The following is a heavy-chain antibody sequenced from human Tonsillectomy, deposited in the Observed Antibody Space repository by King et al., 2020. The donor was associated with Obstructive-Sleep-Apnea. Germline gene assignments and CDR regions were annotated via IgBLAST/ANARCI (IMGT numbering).Heavy chain of an antibody. J-gene: IGHJ4*02. D-gene: IGHD3-22*01. Sequence: QLQLQESGPGLVKPSETLSLTCTVSGDSISSSNYYWGWIRQPPGKGLEWIGTIYYSGSTYYNPSLKSRVTISVDTSKNQFSLKLSSVTAADTAVYYCARAIEDFLYYYDSSGQKFDYWGQGTLVTVSS. CDR2: IYYSGST. V-gene: IGHV4-39*07. CDR1: GDSISSSNYY. CDR3: ARAIEDFLYYYDSSGQKFDY.